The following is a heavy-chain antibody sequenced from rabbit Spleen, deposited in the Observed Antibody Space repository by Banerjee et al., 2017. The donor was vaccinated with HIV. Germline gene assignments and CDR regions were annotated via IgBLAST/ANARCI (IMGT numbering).Heavy chain of an antibody. CDR2: IDTGTGST. J-gene: IGHJ4*01. Sequence: QQQLEESGGGLVQPEGSLTLTCTASGFSLSTYWICWVRQAPGKGLEWIGCIDTGTGSTYYASWVKGRFTISKTSSTRVTLQMPSLTAADTATYFCARGSATMTLVITGYYLNFWGPGTLVT. V-gene: IGHV1S45*01. D-gene: IGHD2-1*01. CDR3: ARGSATMTLVITGYYLNF. CDR1: GFSLSTYW.